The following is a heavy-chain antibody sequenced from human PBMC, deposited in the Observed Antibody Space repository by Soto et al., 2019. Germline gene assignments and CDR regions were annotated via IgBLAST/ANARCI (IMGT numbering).Heavy chain of an antibody. V-gene: IGHV1-69*04. CDR3: ARDQETYYDFWSGSLGWFDP. J-gene: IGHJ5*02. CDR2: IIPILGIA. D-gene: IGHD3-3*01. CDR1: GGTFSSYT. Sequence: SVKVSCKASGGTFSSYTISWVRQAPGQGLEWMGRIIPILGIANYAQKFQGRVTITADKSTSTAYMELSSLRSEDTAVYYCARDQETYYDFWSGSLGWFDPWGQGTLVTVSS.